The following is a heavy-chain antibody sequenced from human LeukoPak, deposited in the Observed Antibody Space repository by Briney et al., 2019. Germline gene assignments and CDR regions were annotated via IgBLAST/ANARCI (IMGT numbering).Heavy chain of an antibody. CDR1: GFTFSSYG. D-gene: IGHD3-9*01. CDR3: TTEGYYDILTGYSWDAFDI. V-gene: IGHV3-15*01. Sequence: PGRSLRLSCAASGFTFSSYGMHWVRQAPGKGLEWVGRIKSKTDGGTTDYAAPVKGRFTISRDDSKNTLYLQMNSLKTEDTAVYYCTTEGYYDILTGYSWDAFDIWGQGTMVTVSS. CDR2: IKSKTDGGTT. J-gene: IGHJ3*02.